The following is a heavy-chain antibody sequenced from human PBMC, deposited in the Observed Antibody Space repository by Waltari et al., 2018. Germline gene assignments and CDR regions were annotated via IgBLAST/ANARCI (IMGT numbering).Heavy chain of an antibody. CDR2: IDWDDDK. Sequence: QVTLKESGPVLVKPTQTLTLTCTFSGFSLSTSGMCVSWIRQPPGKALEWLARIDWDDDKFYSTSLKTRLTISKDTSKNQVVLTMTNMDPVDTATYYCARTHYYGSGSYYMDVWGKGTTVTVSS. J-gene: IGHJ6*03. D-gene: IGHD3-10*01. CDR3: ARTHYYGSGSYYMDV. CDR1: GFSLSTSGMC. V-gene: IGHV2-70*16.